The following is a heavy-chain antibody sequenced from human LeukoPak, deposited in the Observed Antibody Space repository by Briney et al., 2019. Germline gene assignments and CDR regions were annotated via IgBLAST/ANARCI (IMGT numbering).Heavy chain of an antibody. D-gene: IGHD1-26*01. CDR2: IYTSGST. Sequence: PSETLSLTCTVSGGSISSYYWSWIRQPPGKGLEWIGYIYTSGSTNYNPSLKSRVTISVDTSKNQFSLKLSSLTAADTAVYYCPRWGFREHDAFDIWGQGTMVTVSS. CDR1: GGSISSYY. V-gene: IGHV4-4*09. CDR3: PRWGFREHDAFDI. J-gene: IGHJ3*02.